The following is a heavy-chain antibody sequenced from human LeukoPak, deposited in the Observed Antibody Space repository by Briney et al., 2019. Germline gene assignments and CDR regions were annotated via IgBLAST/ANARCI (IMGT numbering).Heavy chain of an antibody. D-gene: IGHD2-15*01. CDR1: GFTFSDAW. V-gene: IGHV3-15*01. CDR2: IKSKIDGGTI. J-gene: IGHJ4*02. CDR3: TTRRQDGW. Sequence: PGGSLRLSCVASGFTFSDAWMSWVRQAPGKGLEWVGRIKSKIDGGTIDYAAPVKGRFTISRDDSRNTLYLQMNGLKTEDTAVYYCTTRRQDGWWGQGTLVTVSS.